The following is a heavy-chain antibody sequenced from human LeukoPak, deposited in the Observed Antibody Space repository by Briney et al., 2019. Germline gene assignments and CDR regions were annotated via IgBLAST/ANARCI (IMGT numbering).Heavy chain of an antibody. CDR1: GYNFMTYD. Sequence: ASVKVSCKASGYNFMTYDINWVRQATGQGLEWMGWMNPKSGNTGYAQKFQGRVTFTRNTSMSTAYMELSSLRSEDTAVYYCARPNSSGWHTTPFDYWGQGTLVTVSS. V-gene: IGHV1-8*03. CDR3: ARPNSSGWHTTPFDY. D-gene: IGHD6-19*01. J-gene: IGHJ4*02. CDR2: MNPKSGNT.